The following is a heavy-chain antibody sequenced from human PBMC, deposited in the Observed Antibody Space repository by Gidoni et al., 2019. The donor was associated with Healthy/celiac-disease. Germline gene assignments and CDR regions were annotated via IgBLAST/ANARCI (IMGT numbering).Heavy chain of an antibody. D-gene: IGHD3-10*01. CDR3: ARDVNYYGSGSYFDWYFDL. CDR2: ISYDGSNK. Sequence: QVQLVESGGGVVQPGRSLRLSCAASGFTFSSYAMHWVRQAPGKGLEWVAVISYDGSNKYYADSVKGRFTISRDNSKNTLYLQMNSLRAEDTAVYYCARDVNYYGSGSYFDWYFDLWGRGTLVTVSS. CDR1: GFTFSSYA. V-gene: IGHV3-30-3*01. J-gene: IGHJ2*01.